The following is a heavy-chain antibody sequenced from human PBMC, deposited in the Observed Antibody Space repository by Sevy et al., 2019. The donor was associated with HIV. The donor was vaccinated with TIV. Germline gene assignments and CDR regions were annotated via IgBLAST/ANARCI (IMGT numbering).Heavy chain of an antibody. Sequence: GGSLRLSCAASGFSISGYGMHWVRQAPGKGLEWVAVIWYDGTNKKYADSVKGRFTISRDNSKNTLYLQMNSLRAEEKAVYYCAREDIRVAGIGYYFHSWAQGTLVTVSS. D-gene: IGHD6-19*01. J-gene: IGHJ4*02. V-gene: IGHV3-33*01. CDR3: AREDIRVAGIGYYFHS. CDR2: IWYDGTNK. CDR1: GFSISGYG.